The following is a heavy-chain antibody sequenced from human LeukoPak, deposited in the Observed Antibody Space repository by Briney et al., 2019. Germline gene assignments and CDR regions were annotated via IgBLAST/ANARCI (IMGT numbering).Heavy chain of an antibody. CDR1: GYTLTELS. CDR3: ATRGGDCSGGSCYSARHFDY. CDR2: FDPEDGGT. V-gene: IGHV1-24*01. Sequence: ASVKVSCKVSGYTLTELSMHWVRQAPGKGLEWMGGFDPEDGGTIYTQKFQGRVTMTEDTSTDTAYMELSSLRSEDTAVYYCATRGGDCSGGSCYSARHFDYWGQGTLVTVSS. D-gene: IGHD2-15*01. J-gene: IGHJ4*02.